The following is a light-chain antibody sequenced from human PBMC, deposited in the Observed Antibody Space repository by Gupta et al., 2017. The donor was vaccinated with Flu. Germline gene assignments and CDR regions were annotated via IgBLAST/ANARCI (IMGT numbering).Light chain of an antibody. Sequence: EIAMTQSPATLSVSPGDRATLSCRASQSVSSNLAWYQQKPGQAPRPLIYGASTRATGIPASFSGSGSGTEFPLTSPILQSEDFAVYYFHQYNNWPPRGTFGQGTKVEIK. CDR1: QSVSSN. CDR2: GAS. V-gene: IGKV3-15*01. J-gene: IGKJ1*01. CDR3: HQYNNWPPRGT.